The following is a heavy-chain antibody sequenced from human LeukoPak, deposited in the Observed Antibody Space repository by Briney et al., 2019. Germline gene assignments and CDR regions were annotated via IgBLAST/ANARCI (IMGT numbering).Heavy chain of an antibody. CDR1: GGSFSGCY. CDR2: INHSRTT. V-gene: IGHV4-34*01. D-gene: IGHD6-19*01. CDR3: ARARGTVAIDY. J-gene: IGHJ4*02. Sequence: SSETLSLTCAVYGGSFSGCYWTWIRQPPGKGLEWIGEINHSRTTNYNPSLKSRVTISADTSKNQFSLKTRSVTAADTAVYYCARARGTVAIDYWGQGTLVTVSS.